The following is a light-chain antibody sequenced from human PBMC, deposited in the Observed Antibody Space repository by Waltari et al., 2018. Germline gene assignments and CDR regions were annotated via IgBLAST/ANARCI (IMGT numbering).Light chain of an antibody. CDR3: AVWEGSLKV. J-gene: IGLJ1*01. V-gene: IGLV1-47*01. CDR1: TSNVGTNY. Sequence: SVLTQPPSVSGTPGQRVTISCSGSTSNVGTNYVFWYQLLPGAAPRLLINKNHQRPAGVPARFSGSKSGTSASLAISGLRSEDEGDYYCAVWEGSLKVFGAGTKVTVL. CDR2: KNH.